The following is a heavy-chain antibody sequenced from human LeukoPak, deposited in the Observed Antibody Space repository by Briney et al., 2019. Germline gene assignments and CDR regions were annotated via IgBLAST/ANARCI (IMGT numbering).Heavy chain of an antibody. CDR3: ARAVGTSRNFFDY. CDR2: IYHSGST. Sequence: SETLSLTRTVSGYPISSGFYWGWIRQPPGKGLECIGSIYHSGSTYYNPSLRSRVTISVDTSKNQFSLNLSSVTAADTAMYYCARAVGTSRNFFDYWGQGTLVTVSS. V-gene: IGHV4-38-2*02. D-gene: IGHD4-23*01. CDR1: GYPISSGFY. J-gene: IGHJ4*02.